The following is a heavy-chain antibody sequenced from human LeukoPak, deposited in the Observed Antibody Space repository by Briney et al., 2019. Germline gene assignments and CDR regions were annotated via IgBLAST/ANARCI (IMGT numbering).Heavy chain of an antibody. CDR2: ISAYNGNT. J-gene: IGHJ2*01. D-gene: IGHD4-23*01. Sequence: EASVKVSCKASGYTFTSYGISWVRQAPGQGLEWMGWISAYNGNTNYAQKLQGRVTMTTDTSTSTAYMELRSLRSDDTAVYYCAKNNDYGGSYWYFDLWGRGTLVTVSS. CDR3: AKNNDYGGSYWYFDL. V-gene: IGHV1-18*01. CDR1: GYTFTSYG.